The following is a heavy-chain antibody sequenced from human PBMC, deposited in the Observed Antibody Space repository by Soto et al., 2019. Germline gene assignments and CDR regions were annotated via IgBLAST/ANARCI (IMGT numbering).Heavy chain of an antibody. CDR2: IYYSEST. Sequence: QVHLQESGPGLVKPSETLSLTCTVSGGSISGYSWTWIRQPPGKGLEWIGYIYYSESTNYNPSLKSRVTISVDTSKNQFSLKLSSVTAADTAVYYCARVNSSGWLRWFDPWGQGTLVTVSS. CDR1: GGSISGYS. D-gene: IGHD6-19*01. CDR3: ARVNSSGWLRWFDP. V-gene: IGHV4-59*01. J-gene: IGHJ5*02.